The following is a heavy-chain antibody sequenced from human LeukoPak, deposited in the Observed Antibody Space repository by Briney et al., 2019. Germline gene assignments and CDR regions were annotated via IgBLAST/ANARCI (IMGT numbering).Heavy chain of an antibody. J-gene: IGHJ4*02. CDR1: GGSFSRYG. D-gene: IGHD1-14*01. CDR3: ARSVGYSRDYQPGFFDY. V-gene: IGHV1-69*01. CDR2: IIPMFGTA. Sequence: SVKVSCKTSGGSFSRYGLTWVRQAPGQGLEWMGGIIPMFGTADHAQRFQGRVTITADESTSTAYMEMSSLTSDDTAVYYCARSVGYSRDYQPGFFDYWGQGTLVSVSS.